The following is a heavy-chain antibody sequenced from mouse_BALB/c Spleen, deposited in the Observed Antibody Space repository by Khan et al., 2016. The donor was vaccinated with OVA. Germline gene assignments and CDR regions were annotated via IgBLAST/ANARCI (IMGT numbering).Heavy chain of an antibody. Sequence: EVELVESGGGLVKPGGSLKISCAASGFTFSTYAMSWVRQIPEKRLEWVATISSDGGYTYYPDSVKGRFTISRDSARNTLYLEMSGLRSDDTSMYSCSRSPYGNFAYWGQGTLVTVSA. CDR1: GFTFSTYA. V-gene: IGHV5-9-3*01. CDR3: SRSPYGNFAY. J-gene: IGHJ3*01. D-gene: IGHD2-1*01. CDR2: ISSDGGYT.